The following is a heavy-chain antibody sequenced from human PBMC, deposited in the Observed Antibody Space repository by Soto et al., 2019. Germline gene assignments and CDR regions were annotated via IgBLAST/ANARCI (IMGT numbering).Heavy chain of an antibody. Sequence: EVQVVESGGGLVKPGGSLRLSCEGSVFTFSNAWMSWVRQAPGKGLEWVGRIKSKMDDETTEYAAPVKGRFTISRDDSNNTLYLQMNSLKTEDTAMYYCTTVVVPAGTNDWGYYYDYMDVWGKGTTVTVSS. CDR2: IKSKMDDETT. J-gene: IGHJ6*03. V-gene: IGHV3-15*01. D-gene: IGHD2-2*01. CDR3: TTVVVPAGTNDWGYYYDYMDV. CDR1: VFTFSNAW.